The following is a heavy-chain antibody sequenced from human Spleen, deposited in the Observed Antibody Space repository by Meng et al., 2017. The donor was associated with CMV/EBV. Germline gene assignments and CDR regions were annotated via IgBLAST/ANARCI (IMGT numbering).Heavy chain of an antibody. CDR2: INWSGDSS. J-gene: IGHJ4*02. Sequence: GESLKISCAASGFTFDDYDMTWVRQAPGKGLEWVSGINWSGDSSGDADSVKGRFIISRDNAQNSLYLQMNGLRSEDTAFYYCARVLGGTYGDTKFDFWGPGTLVTVSS. CDR1: GFTFDDYD. CDR3: ARVLGGTYGDTKFDF. D-gene: IGHD4-17*01. V-gene: IGHV3-20*04.